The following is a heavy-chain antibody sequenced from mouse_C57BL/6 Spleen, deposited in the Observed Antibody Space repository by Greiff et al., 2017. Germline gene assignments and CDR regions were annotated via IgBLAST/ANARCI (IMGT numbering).Heavy chain of an antibody. CDR2: IRSKSNNYAT. CDR3: VREPGYYYGSSYWYFDV. Sequence: EVKLVASGGGLVQPKGSLKLSCAASGFSFNTYAMNWVRQAPGKGLEWVARIRSKSNNYATYYADSVKDRFTISRDDSESMLYLQMNNLKTEDTAMYYCVREPGYYYGSSYWYFDVWGTGTTVTVSS. CDR1: GFSFNTYA. D-gene: IGHD1-1*01. V-gene: IGHV10-1*01. J-gene: IGHJ1*03.